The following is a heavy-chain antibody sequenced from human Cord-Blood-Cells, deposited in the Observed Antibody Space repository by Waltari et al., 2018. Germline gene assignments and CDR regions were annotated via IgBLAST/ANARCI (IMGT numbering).Heavy chain of an antibody. V-gene: IGHV3-74*01. CDR3: ARDCYYGSGSYNAFDI. D-gene: IGHD3-10*01. J-gene: IGHJ3*02. CDR2: IKSDGRGT. CDR1: GLTFCSYW. Sequence: EVQLVESGGGLVKPGGSLRLSCAASGLTFCSYWMHWVRQAPGKGLVWVARIKSDGRGTSDADSVNGRFTITRDNAKNTLYLQMNSLRAEDTAVYDCARDCYYGSGSYNAFDIWGQGTMVTVSS.